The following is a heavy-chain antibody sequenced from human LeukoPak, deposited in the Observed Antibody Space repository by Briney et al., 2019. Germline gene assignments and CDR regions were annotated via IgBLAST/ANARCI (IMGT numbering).Heavy chain of an antibody. CDR2: ISSSSNYI. CDR3: AREAGGESSGYYLHDY. D-gene: IGHD3-22*01. CDR1: GFTFSSYS. V-gene: IGHV3-21*04. Sequence: GGSLRLSCAASGFTFSSYSMNWVRQAPGKGLEWVSSISSSSNYIYYADSVKGRFTISRDNAKNSLYLQMNSLRAEDTAVYYCAREAGGESSGYYLHDYWGQGTLVTVSS. J-gene: IGHJ4*02.